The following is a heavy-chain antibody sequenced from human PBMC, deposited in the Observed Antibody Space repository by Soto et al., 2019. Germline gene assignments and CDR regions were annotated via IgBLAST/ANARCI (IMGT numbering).Heavy chain of an antibody. CDR2: IIPIFGTA. J-gene: IGHJ6*02. Sequence: QVQLVQSGAEVKKPGSSVKVSCKASGGTFSSYAISWVRQAPGQGLEWMGGIIPIFGTANYAQKFQGRVTITADESTSTAYMELSSLRSEDTAVYYCARSDLDTAMVTRYYGMDVWGQGTTVTVSS. CDR1: GGTFSSYA. CDR3: ARSDLDTAMVTRYYGMDV. V-gene: IGHV1-69*01. D-gene: IGHD5-18*01.